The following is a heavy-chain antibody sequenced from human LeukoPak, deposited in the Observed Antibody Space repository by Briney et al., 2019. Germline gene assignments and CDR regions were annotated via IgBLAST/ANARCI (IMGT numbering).Heavy chain of an antibody. CDR3: ARDVGWSQYYFDF. J-gene: IGHJ4*02. D-gene: IGHD2-15*01. CDR1: GFTFSSYG. V-gene: IGHV3-30*02. CDR2: IRYDGSNK. Sequence: PGGSLRLSCAASGFTFSSYGMHWVRQAPGKGLEWVAFIRYDGSNKYYADSVKGRFTISRDNAKNTLYLLMKSLRAEDTAVYYCARDVGWSQYYFDFWGQGTLVTVSS.